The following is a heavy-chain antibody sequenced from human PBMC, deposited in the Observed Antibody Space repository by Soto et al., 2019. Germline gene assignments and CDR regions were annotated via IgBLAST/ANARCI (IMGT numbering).Heavy chain of an antibody. CDR3: ARGGDGYHFVAVY. J-gene: IGHJ4*02. CDR1: GGGNLRDYR. CDR2: IIPKLGSA. Sequence: GASVKVSCKASGGGNLRDYRTTWVRRAPGQGLEWMGGIIPKLGSANYAQNFQGRVTVTADESTNTVYMELRSLRSDDTAVYYCARGGDGYHFVAVYRGQGSPVTVSS. V-gene: IGHV1-69*13. D-gene: IGHD2-21*01.